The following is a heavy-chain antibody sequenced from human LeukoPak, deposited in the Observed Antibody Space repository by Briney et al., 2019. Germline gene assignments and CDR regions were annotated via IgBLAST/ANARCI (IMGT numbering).Heavy chain of an antibody. CDR1: GGSISSYY. D-gene: IGHD3-16*01. V-gene: IGHV4-59*08. J-gene: IGHJ5*02. CDR3: ASHGREGGWFDP. CDR2: IYYSGST. Sequence: SETLSLTCTVSGGSISSYYWSWIRQPPGKGLERIGYIYYSGSTNYNPSLKSRVTISVDTSKNQFSLKLSSVTAAATAVYYCASHGREGGWFDPWGQGTLVTVSS.